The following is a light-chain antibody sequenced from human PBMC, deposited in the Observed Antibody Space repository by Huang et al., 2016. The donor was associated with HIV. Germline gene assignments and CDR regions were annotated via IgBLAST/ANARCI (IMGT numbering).Light chain of an antibody. CDR1: QSISSSY. J-gene: IGKJ2*01. CDR3: QQYGTSPRT. CDR2: NTF. V-gene: IGKV3-20*01. Sequence: EIVLTQSPGTQSSSPGERATLSCRTSQSISSSYLAWYQQKPGQAPRLLIYNTFNRATGIPYRFSGSGSGTDFTLTISRLEPEDSAVYYCQQYGTSPRTFGQGTKLEIK.